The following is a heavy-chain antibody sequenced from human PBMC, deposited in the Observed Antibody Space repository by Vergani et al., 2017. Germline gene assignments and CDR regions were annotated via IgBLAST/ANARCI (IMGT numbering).Heavy chain of an antibody. CDR3: ARDRGYSSSWYPFTA. CDR2: IYHSGST. J-gene: IGHJ5*02. CDR1: GGSISSGGYS. D-gene: IGHD6-13*01. V-gene: IGHV4-30-2*01. Sequence: QLQLQESGSGLVKPSQTLSLTCAVSGGSISSGGYSWSWIRRPPGKGLEWIGYIYHSGSTNYNPSLKSRVTISVDKSKNQFSLKLSSVTAADTAVYYCARDRGYSSSWYPFTAWGQGTLVTVSS.